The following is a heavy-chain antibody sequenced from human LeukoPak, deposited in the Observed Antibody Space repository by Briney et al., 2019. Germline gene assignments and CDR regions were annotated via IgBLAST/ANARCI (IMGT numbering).Heavy chain of an antibody. J-gene: IGHJ4*02. D-gene: IGHD1-14*01. CDR3: ARVAGEGTDY. Sequence: GGSLRLSCAASGFTFSSHSMNWVRQAPGKGLEWVSYISSSSSTIYYADSVKGRFTISRDNAKNSLYLQMNSLRAEDTAVYYCARVAGEGTDYWGQGTLVTVSS. CDR1: GFTFSSHS. V-gene: IGHV3-48*01. CDR2: ISSSSSTI.